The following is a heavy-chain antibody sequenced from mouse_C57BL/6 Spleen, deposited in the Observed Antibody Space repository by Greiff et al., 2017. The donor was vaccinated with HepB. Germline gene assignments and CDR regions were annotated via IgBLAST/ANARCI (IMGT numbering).Heavy chain of an antibody. Sequence: EVQRVESGGGLVKPGGSLKLSCAASGFTFSSYAMSWVRQTPEKRLEWVATISDGGSYTYYPDNVKGRFTISRDNAKNNLYLQMSHLKSEDTAMYYCARVREYYFDYWGQGTTLTVSS. J-gene: IGHJ2*01. CDR1: GFTFSSYA. CDR2: ISDGGSYT. V-gene: IGHV5-4*01. CDR3: ARVREYYFDY.